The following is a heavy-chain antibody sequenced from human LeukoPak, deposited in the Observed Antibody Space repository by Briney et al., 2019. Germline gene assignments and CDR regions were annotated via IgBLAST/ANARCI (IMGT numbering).Heavy chain of an antibody. J-gene: IGHJ3*02. CDR1: GGSISSYY. CDR3: ARDSSIQYDSSGYFSRGFDI. Sequence: SETLSLTCTVSGGSISSYYWSWIRQPPGKGLEWIGYIYYSGSTNYNPSLKSRVTISVDMSKNEFSLKLNSVTAADTAVYYCARDSSIQYDSSGYFSRGFDIWGQGTMVSVSS. CDR2: IYYSGST. V-gene: IGHV4-59*12. D-gene: IGHD3-22*01.